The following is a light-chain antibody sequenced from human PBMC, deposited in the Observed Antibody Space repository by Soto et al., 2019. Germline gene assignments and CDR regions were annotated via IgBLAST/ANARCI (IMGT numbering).Light chain of an antibody. Sequence: EIVLTQSPGTLSLSPGERATLSCRASQSASSSYLAWYQPKPGQAPRLLIYGASSRATGIPDRFSGSGSGTDFALTISSREPEDFAVYYRHQYGSSPSYTFGQGTKLEIK. CDR3: HQYGSSPSYT. CDR2: GAS. J-gene: IGKJ2*01. CDR1: QSASSSY. V-gene: IGKV3-20*01.